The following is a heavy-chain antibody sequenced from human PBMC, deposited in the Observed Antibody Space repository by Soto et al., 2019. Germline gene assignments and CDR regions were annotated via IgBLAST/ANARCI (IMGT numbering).Heavy chain of an antibody. D-gene: IGHD7-27*01. CDR3: AKAWGLGSQYFDY. CDR1: GFTFSSYG. J-gene: IGHJ4*02. Sequence: QVQLVESGGGVVQPGRSLRLSCAASGFTFSSYGMHWVRQAPGKGLEWVAVISYDGSNKYYADSVKGRFTISRDNSKNTLYLQMNSLRAEDTAVYYCAKAWGLGSQYFDYWGQGNLVTVSS. CDR2: ISYDGSNK. V-gene: IGHV3-30*18.